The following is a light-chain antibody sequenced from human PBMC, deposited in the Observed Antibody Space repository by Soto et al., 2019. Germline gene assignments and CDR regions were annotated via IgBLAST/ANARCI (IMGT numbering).Light chain of an antibody. CDR3: QQYGSSPRT. CDR1: QSVSSSY. V-gene: IGKV3-20*01. Sequence: EIVLTKSPGTLSLYPGERATLSCRASQSVSSSYLAWYQQKPGQAPRLLIYGASSRATGIPDRFSGSGSGTDFTLTISRLEPEDFAVYYCQQYGSSPRTFGQGTNVDIK. J-gene: IGKJ1*01. CDR2: GAS.